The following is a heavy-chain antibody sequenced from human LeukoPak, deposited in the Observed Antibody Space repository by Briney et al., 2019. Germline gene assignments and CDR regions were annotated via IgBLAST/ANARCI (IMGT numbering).Heavy chain of an antibody. J-gene: IGHJ4*02. CDR1: GFTFSNYA. CDR3: AKDGFTMVRGEYRY. V-gene: IGHV3-23*01. D-gene: IGHD3-10*01. CDR2: ISGSGGST. Sequence: GGSLRLSCAASGFTFSNYAMSWVRQAPGKGLEWVSAISGSGGSTYYADSVKGRFTISRDNSKNTLYLQMNSLRAEDTAVYYCAKDGFTMVRGEYRYWGQGTLVTVSS.